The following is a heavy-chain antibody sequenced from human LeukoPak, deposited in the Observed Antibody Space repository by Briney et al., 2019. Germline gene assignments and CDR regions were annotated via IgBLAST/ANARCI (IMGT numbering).Heavy chain of an antibody. CDR3: ARRLYYYYGMDV. CDR1: GGSFSGYY. CDR2: INHSGST. J-gene: IGHJ6*02. V-gene: IGHV4-34*01. Sequence: PSETLSLTCAVYGGSFSGYYWSWLPQPPGKGLEWCGEINHSGSTNYNPSLKSRVTISVDKSKNQFSLKLSSVTAADTAVYYCARRLYYYYGMDVWGQGTTVTVSS.